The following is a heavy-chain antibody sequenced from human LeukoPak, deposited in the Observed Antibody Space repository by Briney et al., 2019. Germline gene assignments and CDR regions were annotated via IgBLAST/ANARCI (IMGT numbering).Heavy chain of an antibody. CDR1: GGSIINYY. J-gene: IGHJ4*02. Sequence: SETLSLTCTVSGGSIINYYWSWIRQPPGKGLEWIGYIYHSGDTNHNPSLKSRVTISTDTSKNQFSLELSSVTAADTAVYYCARHPFATPFDYWGQGILVTVSS. D-gene: IGHD2-15*01. V-gene: IGHV4-59*08. CDR3: ARHPFATPFDY. CDR2: IYHSGDT.